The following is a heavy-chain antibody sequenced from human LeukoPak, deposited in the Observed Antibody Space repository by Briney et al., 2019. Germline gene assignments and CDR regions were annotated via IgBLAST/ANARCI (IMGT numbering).Heavy chain of an antibody. Sequence: GGSLRLSCAASGFTFSSYWMHWVRQAPGKGLVWVSRINSDGSSTSYADSVKGRFTISRDNAKNTLYLQMNSLRAEDTAVYYCARVRVSNPYYYYGMDVWGQGTTVTVSS. J-gene: IGHJ6*02. D-gene: IGHD4-11*01. CDR1: GFTFSSYW. CDR2: INSDGSST. V-gene: IGHV3-74*01. CDR3: ARVRVSNPYYYYGMDV.